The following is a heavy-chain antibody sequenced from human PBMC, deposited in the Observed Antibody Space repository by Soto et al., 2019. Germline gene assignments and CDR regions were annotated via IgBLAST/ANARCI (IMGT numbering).Heavy chain of an antibody. J-gene: IGHJ4*02. Sequence: TGGSLRLSCAASGFPFDSWPMTWVRQAPGKGLEWVSRISGGGGTTYYAESVKGRFTISRDNSKNMLYLQMNSLRVEDTAIYYCAKDTGLDYWGQGALVTVSS. D-gene: IGHD4-17*01. CDR2: ISGGGGTT. CDR1: GFPFDSWP. V-gene: IGHV3-23*01. CDR3: AKDTGLDY.